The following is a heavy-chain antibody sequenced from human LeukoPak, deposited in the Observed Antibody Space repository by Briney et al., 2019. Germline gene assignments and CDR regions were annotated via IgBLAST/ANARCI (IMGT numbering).Heavy chain of an antibody. J-gene: IGHJ4*02. V-gene: IGHV3-33*01. Sequence: GRSLRLSCAAYGFTFSSYGMHWVRQAPGKGLEWVAVIWYDGNNKYYADSVKGRFTISRDNSKNTLYLQMNSLRAEDTAVYYCARSVTSEDYYFDYWGQGTLVTVSS. D-gene: IGHD3-16*01. CDR1: GFTFSSYG. CDR3: ARSVTSEDYYFDY. CDR2: IWYDGNNK.